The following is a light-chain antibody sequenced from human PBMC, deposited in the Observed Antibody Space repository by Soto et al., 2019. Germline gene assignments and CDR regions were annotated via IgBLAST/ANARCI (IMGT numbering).Light chain of an antibody. J-gene: IGKJ1*01. V-gene: IGKV3-20*01. Sequence: EIVLTQSPGTLSLSPGERATLSCRASQSVTNNYLAWHQHKPGQAPRLLIFGASTRATGIPDRFSGSGSGTDFTLTISRLEPEDFAVYYCQQYSSSRTFGQGTKVEIK. CDR2: GAS. CDR3: QQYSSSRT. CDR1: QSVTNNY.